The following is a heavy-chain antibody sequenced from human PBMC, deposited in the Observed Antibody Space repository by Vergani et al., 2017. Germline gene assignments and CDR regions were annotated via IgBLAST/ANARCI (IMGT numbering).Heavy chain of an antibody. J-gene: IGHJ6*03. Sequence: VQLVESGGGLVQPVRSLRLSCAASGFTFDDYAMHWVRQAPGKGLEWVSGISWNSGSIGYADSVKGRFTISRDNAKNSLYLQMNSLRAEDTALYYCAKTAAAAAERFYYSYMDVWSKGTTVTVYS. CDR2: ISWNSGSI. V-gene: IGHV3-9*01. D-gene: IGHD2-2*01. CDR1: GFTFDDYA. CDR3: AKTAAAAAERFYYSYMDV.